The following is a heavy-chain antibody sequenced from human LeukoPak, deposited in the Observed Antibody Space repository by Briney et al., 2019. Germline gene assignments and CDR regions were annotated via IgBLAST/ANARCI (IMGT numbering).Heavy chain of an antibody. CDR1: GGSISSYY. CDR2: IYYSGST. J-gene: IGHJ4*02. CDR3: ARSRITIFGYFDY. Sequence: KASETLSLTCTVSGGSISSYYWSWIRQPPGKGLERIGYIYYSGSTNYNPSLKSRVTISVDTSKNQFSLKLSSVTAADTAVYYCARSRITIFGYFDYWGQGTLVTVSS. V-gene: IGHV4-59*01. D-gene: IGHD3-3*01.